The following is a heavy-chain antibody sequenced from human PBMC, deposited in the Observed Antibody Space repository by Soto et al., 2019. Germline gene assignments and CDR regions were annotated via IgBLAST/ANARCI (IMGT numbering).Heavy chain of an antibody. Sequence: SETLSLTCTVSGDSISSGDYYWSWIRQPPGKGLEWIGCIYYSGNTHYNPSLKRRLTISIDTSKNQFSLELSSVTAADTAVYYCVRGGAQDNYFGPWGQGTLVTVSS. J-gene: IGHJ5*02. CDR1: GDSISSGDYY. V-gene: IGHV4-30-4*01. CDR2: IYYSGNT. CDR3: VRGGAQDNYFGP.